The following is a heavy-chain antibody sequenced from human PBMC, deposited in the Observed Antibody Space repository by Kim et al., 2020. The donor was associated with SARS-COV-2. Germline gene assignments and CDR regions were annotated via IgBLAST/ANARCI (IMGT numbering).Heavy chain of an antibody. CDR2: MSSDGSKK. CDR3: ARVEDYAFVN. D-gene: IGHD3-16*01. CDR1: GFRISNLA. J-gene: IGHJ4*02. Sequence: GGSLRLSCAASGFRISNLAIDWIRQSPGKGLEWVAFMSSDGSKKSYVDSVKGRFTIARDDSKDTLYLQMSGLRAEDTAVYFCARVEDYAFVNWGQGTLVTVSS. V-gene: IGHV3-33*01.